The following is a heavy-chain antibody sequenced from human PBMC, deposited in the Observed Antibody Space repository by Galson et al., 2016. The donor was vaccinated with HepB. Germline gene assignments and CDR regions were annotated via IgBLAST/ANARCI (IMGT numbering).Heavy chain of an antibody. Sequence: SLRLSCAASGFTFSNYAMTWVRKAPGKGLEWVSGISGSGANTHYANAVKGRFTISRDNSNNTLYLQVNSLRAEDTALYFCARYSNSWAPFDYWGQGRLVTVSS. CDR3: ARYSNSWAPFDY. D-gene: IGHD6-13*01. V-gene: IGHV3-23*01. CDR1: GFTFSNYA. CDR2: ISGSGANT. J-gene: IGHJ4*02.